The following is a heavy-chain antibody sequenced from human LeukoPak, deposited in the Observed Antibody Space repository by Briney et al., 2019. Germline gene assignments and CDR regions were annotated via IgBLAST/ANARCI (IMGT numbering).Heavy chain of an antibody. J-gene: IGHJ4*02. V-gene: IGHV3-21*01. Sequence: GGSLSLSCAASGFTFSSYSMNWLRQAQGQGLEWVSSISSSSSYIYYADLVKGRFTISRDNAKNSLYLQMNSLRAEDTAVYYCARDLHGGIDYWGQGTLVTVSS. CDR3: ARDLHGGIDY. CDR1: GFTFSSYS. D-gene: IGHD4-23*01. CDR2: ISSSSSYI.